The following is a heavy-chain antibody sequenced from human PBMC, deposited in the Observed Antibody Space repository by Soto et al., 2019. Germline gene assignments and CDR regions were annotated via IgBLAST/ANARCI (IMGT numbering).Heavy chain of an antibody. Sequence: EVQLVESGGGLVQPGGSLRLSCAASGFTFSSYDMHWVRQATGKGLEWVSTIGPAGDTYYPGSVKGRFTISRENAKNSLYLQMNSLRAGDTAVYYCARAGIAALWDYWGQGTLVTVSS. D-gene: IGHD6-13*01. V-gene: IGHV3-13*04. CDR1: GFTFSSYD. J-gene: IGHJ4*02. CDR3: ARAGIAALWDY. CDR2: IGPAGDT.